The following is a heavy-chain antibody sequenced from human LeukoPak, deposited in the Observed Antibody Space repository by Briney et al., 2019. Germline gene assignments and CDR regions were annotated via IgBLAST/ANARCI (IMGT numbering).Heavy chain of an antibody. J-gene: IGHJ3*01. CDR2: ITGSGDAT. CDR1: GFTFSNFA. D-gene: IGHD4-11*01. V-gene: IGHV3-23*01. CDR3: ATDPNGNYIGAFDF. Sequence: GGSLRLSCAASGFTFSNFAVTCVRQAPGKGLAWVAAITGSGDATFYADSVRGRFTVSRDNSKNTLYLQMNSLRAEDTAIYYCATDPNGNYIGAFDFWGQGTMVTVSS.